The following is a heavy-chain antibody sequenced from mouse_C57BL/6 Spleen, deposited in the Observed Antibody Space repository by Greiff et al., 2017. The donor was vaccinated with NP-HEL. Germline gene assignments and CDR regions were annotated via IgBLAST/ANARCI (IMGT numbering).Heavy chain of an antibody. D-gene: IGHD1-1*01. V-gene: IGHV1-66*01. J-gene: IGHJ2*01. Sequence: QVQLQQSGPELVKPGASVKISCKASGYSFTSYYIHWVKQRPGQGLEWIGWIYPGSGNTKYNEKFKGKATLTADTSSSTAYMQLSSLTSEDSAVYYCARRSSEDYFDYWGQGTTLTVSS. CDR3: ARRSSEDYFDY. CDR1: GYSFTSYY. CDR2: IYPGSGNT.